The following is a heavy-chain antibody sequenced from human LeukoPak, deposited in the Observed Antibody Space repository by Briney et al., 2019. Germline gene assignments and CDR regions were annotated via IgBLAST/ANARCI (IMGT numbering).Heavy chain of an antibody. CDR2: IIPIFGTA. V-gene: IGHV1-69*13. CDR1: GGTFSSYA. CDR3: ARSLDSSGYSEPFDY. D-gene: IGHD3-22*01. Sequence: SVKVSCKASGGTFSSYAISWVRQAPGQGLEWMGGIIPIFGTANYAQKFQGRDTITADESTSTAYMELSSLRSEDTAVYYCARSLDSSGYSEPFDYWGQGTLVTVSS. J-gene: IGHJ4*02.